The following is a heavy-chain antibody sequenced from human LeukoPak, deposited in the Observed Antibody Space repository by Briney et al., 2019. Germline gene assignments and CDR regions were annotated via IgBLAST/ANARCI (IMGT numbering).Heavy chain of an antibody. V-gene: IGHV1-18*01. CDR2: ISAYNGNT. D-gene: IGHD3-3*01. CDR3: ARAESLRFLEWYNGNWFDP. CDR1: GYTFTSYG. J-gene: IGHJ5*02. Sequence: ASVKVSCKASGYTFTSYGISWVRQAPGQGLEWMGWISAYNGNTNYAQKLQGRVTMTTDTSTSTAYMELRSLRSDDTAVYYCARAESLRFLEWYNGNWFDPWGQGTLVTVSS.